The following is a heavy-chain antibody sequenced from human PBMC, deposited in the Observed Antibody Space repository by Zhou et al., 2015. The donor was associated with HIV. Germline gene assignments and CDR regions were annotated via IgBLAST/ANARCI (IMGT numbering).Heavy chain of an antibody. D-gene: IGHD2-2*02. CDR3: AREQPIVVVPAAISPSYGEYSGVLDYYYYGMDV. J-gene: IGHJ6*02. CDR1: GGTFSSYT. CDR2: IIPILGIA. Sequence: QVQLVQSGAEVKKPGSSVKVSCKASGGTFSSYTISWVRQAPGQGLEWMGRIIPILGIANYAQKFQGRVTITADKSTSTAYMELSSLRSEDTAVYYCAREQPIVVVPAAISPSYGEYSGVLDYYYYGMDVWGQGTTVTVSS. V-gene: IGHV1-69*09.